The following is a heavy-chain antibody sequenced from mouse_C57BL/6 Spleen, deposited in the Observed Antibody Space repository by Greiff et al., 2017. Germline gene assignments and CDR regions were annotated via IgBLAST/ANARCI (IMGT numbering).Heavy chain of an antibody. CDR2: ISDGGSYT. Sequence: EVHLVESGGGLVKPGGSLKLSCAASGFTFSSYAMSWVRQTPEKRLEWVATISDGGSYTYYPDNVKGRFTISRDNAKNNLYLQMSHLKSEDTAMYYCAREEVYDGYYFDYWGQGTTITVSS. D-gene: IGHD2-3*01. CDR3: AREEVYDGYYFDY. J-gene: IGHJ2*01. V-gene: IGHV5-4*01. CDR1: GFTFSSYA.